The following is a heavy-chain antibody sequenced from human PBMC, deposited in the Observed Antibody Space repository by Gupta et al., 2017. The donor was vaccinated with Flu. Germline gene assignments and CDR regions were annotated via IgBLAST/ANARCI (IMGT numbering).Heavy chain of an antibody. J-gene: IGHJ4*02. Sequence: RQARGKGLEWVSAISASGDTTYYEDSVKGRFTISRDNSKNTRYPQMNSLRAEGTAVYYCANPYSGGAPGLFASWGQGALVTVSS. D-gene: IGHD1-26*01. CDR3: ANPYSGGAPGLFAS. CDR2: ISASGDTT. V-gene: IGHV3-23*01.